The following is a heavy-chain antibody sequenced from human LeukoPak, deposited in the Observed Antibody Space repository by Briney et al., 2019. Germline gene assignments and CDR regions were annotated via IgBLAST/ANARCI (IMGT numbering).Heavy chain of an antibody. J-gene: IGHJ4*02. CDR1: GFTFSSYG. Sequence: GGSLRLSCAASGFTFSSYGIHWVRQAPGKGLEWVAFIQSDGNNKYYADSVKGRFTISRDNSKNTLYLQMNSLRTEDTAVYSCARGGTREVANFDFWGQGTLVTVSS. D-gene: IGHD5-12*01. CDR2: IQSDGNNK. CDR3: ARGGTREVANFDF. V-gene: IGHV3-30*02.